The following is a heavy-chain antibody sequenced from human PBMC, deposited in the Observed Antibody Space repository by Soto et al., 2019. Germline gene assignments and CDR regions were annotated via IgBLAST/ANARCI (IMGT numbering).Heavy chain of an antibody. D-gene: IGHD3-22*01. CDR2: ISSSGSTI. Sequence: GGSLRLSCAASGFTFSSYEMNWVRQAPGKGLEWVSYISSSGSTIYYADSVKGRFTISRDNAKNSLYLQMNSLRAEDTAVYYCARELSYYSSGYQLDYWGQGTLVTVSS. CDR3: ARELSYYSSGYQLDY. V-gene: IGHV3-48*03. J-gene: IGHJ4*02. CDR1: GFTFSSYE.